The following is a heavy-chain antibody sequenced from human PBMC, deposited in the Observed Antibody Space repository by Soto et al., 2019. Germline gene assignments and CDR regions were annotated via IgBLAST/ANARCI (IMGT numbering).Heavy chain of an antibody. J-gene: IGHJ5*02. Sequence: PSETLSLTCTVSGGSISSGGYYWSWIRQHPGKGLEWIGYIYYSGSTYYNPSLKSRVTISVDTSKNQFSLKLSSVTAADTAVYYCARAPTISSSWYGFDPWGQGTLVTVSS. CDR1: GGSISSGGYY. D-gene: IGHD6-13*01. CDR3: ARAPTISSSWYGFDP. V-gene: IGHV4-31*03. CDR2: IYYSGST.